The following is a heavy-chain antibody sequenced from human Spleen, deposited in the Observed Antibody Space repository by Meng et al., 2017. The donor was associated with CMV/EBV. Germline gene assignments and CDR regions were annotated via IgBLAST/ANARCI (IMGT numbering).Heavy chain of an antibody. CDR3: VRISPTAVGTAYDY. Sequence: GSLRLSCAFSGGSVNNYYWSWIRQPPGRGLEWIGSLRHRGSTNYNPSLKSRVTMSSDTSTNGFSLRLSSVTAGDTAVYYCVRISPTAVGTAYDYWGQGTLVTVSS. CDR1: GGSVNNYY. D-gene: IGHD6-13*01. J-gene: IGHJ4*02. CDR2: LRHRGST. V-gene: IGHV4-59*02.